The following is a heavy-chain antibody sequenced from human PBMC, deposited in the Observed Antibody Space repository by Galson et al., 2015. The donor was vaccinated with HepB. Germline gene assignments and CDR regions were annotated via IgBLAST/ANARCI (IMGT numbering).Heavy chain of an antibody. J-gene: IGHJ4*02. CDR2: IYYDGGNK. Sequence: SLRLSCAASGLIFRNYGMHWVRQVPGKGLEWVAIIYYDGGNKYYADSVRGRFTISKHNSKNTLYLQMNSLRPEDTAIYYCATSNPSVAIGEDWGQGTLVTVSS. CDR1: GLIFRNYG. V-gene: IGHV3-33*01. CDR3: ATSNPSVAIGED. D-gene: IGHD5-12*01.